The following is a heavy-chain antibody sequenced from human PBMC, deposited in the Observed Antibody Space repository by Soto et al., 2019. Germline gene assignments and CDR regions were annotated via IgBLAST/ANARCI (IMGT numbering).Heavy chain of an antibody. CDR1: GFTVSSNY. V-gene: IGHV3-66*01. D-gene: IGHD4-17*01. Sequence: GGSLRLSCAASGFTVSSNYMSWVRQAPGKGLEWVSVIYSGGSTYYADSVKGRFTISRDNSKNTLYLQMNSLRAEDTAVYYCARDRRLDGDPFFDYWGQGTLVTVSS. CDR3: ARDRRLDGDPFFDY. J-gene: IGHJ4*02. CDR2: IYSGGST.